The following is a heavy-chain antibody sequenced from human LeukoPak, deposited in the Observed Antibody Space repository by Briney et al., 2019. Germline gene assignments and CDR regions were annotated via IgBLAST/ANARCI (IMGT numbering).Heavy chain of an antibody. CDR3: ARTGSCDFWSGYSCYFDY. CDR2: INHSGST. CDR1: GGSFSGYY. J-gene: IGHJ4*02. Sequence: SETLSLTCAVYGGSFSGYYWSWIRQPPGKGLEWIGEINHSGSTNYNPSLKSRVTISVDTSKNQFSLKLSSVTAADTAVYYCARTGSCDFWSGYSCYFDYWGQGTLVTVSS. D-gene: IGHD3-3*01. V-gene: IGHV4-34*01.